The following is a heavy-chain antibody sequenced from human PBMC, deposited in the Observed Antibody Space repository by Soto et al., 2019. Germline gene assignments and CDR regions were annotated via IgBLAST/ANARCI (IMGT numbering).Heavy chain of an antibody. CDR1: GFTFSSYA. D-gene: IGHD6-6*01. CDR3: AKDKHSNSLNWFDP. Sequence: EVQLLESGGRLLQPRGSLRLSCAASGFTFSSYAMSWVRQAPGKGLEWVSGISGSGGSTYYADSVKGRFTISRDNSKNTLYLQMNSLRAEDTAVYYCAKDKHSNSLNWFDPWGQGTLVAVSS. J-gene: IGHJ5*02. CDR2: ISGSGGST. V-gene: IGHV3-23*01.